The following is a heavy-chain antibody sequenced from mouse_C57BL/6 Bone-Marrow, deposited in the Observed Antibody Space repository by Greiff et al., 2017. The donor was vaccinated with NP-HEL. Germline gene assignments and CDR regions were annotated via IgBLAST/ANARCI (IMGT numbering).Heavy chain of an antibody. CDR1: GYSITSGYY. J-gene: IGHJ4*01. CDR3: ARRKENAMDY. CDR2: ISYDGSN. V-gene: IGHV3-6*01. Sequence: EVKLQESGPGLVKPSQSLSLTCSVTGYSITSGYYWNWIRQFPGNKLEWMGYISYDGSNNYNPSLKNRISITRDTSKNQFFLKLNSVTTEDTATYYCARRKENAMDYWGQGTSVTVSS.